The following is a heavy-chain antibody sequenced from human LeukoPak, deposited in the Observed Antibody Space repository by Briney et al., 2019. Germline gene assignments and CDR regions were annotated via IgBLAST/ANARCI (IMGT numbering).Heavy chain of an antibody. D-gene: IGHD3-10*01. CDR1: GYTFTGYY. Sequence: GASVKVSCKASGYTFTGYYMHWVRQAPGQGLEWKGWSNPNSGGTNDAQKFQGRVTMTRDTSISTAYMELSRLRSDDTAVYYCARKGGGTMVRYNWFDPWGQGTLVTVSS. V-gene: IGHV1-2*02. J-gene: IGHJ5*02. CDR2: SNPNSGGT. CDR3: ARKGGGTMVRYNWFDP.